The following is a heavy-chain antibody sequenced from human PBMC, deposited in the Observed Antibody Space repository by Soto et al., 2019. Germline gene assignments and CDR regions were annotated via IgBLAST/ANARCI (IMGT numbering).Heavy chain of an antibody. CDR2: ISYSGST. D-gene: IGHD2-2*01. J-gene: IGHJ6*02. CDR3: ARPPGCTSSSCSFCGMDF. V-gene: IGHV4-39*01. CDR1: GGSISSSNYY. Sequence: SETLSLTCTVSGGSISSSNYYWGWIRQPPGKGLEWIGTISYSGSTYYNPSLKSRATISGDTSKNQFSLKLSSVTATDTAVYYCARPPGCTSSSCSFCGMDFWGQGTTVAVSS.